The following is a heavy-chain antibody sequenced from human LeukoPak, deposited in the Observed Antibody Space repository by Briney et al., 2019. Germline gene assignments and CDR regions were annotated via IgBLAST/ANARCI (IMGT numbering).Heavy chain of an antibody. J-gene: IGHJ4*02. CDR3: ATKRNTRYYYDSSGYFY. V-gene: IGHV1-2*02. Sequence: EASVKVSCKASGYTFTGYYMHWVRQAPGQGLEWMGWINPNSGGTIYAQKFQGRVTMTEDTSTDTAYMELSSLRSEDTAVYYCATKRNTRYYYDSSGYFYWGQGTLVTVSS. CDR1: GYTFTGYY. D-gene: IGHD3-22*01. CDR2: INPNSGGT.